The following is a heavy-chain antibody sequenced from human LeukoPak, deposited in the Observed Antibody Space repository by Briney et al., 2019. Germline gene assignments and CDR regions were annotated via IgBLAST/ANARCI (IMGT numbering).Heavy chain of an antibody. Sequence: GGSLRLSCAASGFTFSSYSMNWVRQAPGKGLEWVSYISSSSTIYYADSVKGRFTISRDNAKNSLYLQMNSLRAEDTAVYYCAKDRGGPYWGQGTLVTVSS. CDR3: AKDRGGPY. CDR1: GFTFSSYS. J-gene: IGHJ4*02. CDR2: ISSSSTI. D-gene: IGHD3-10*01. V-gene: IGHV3-48*01.